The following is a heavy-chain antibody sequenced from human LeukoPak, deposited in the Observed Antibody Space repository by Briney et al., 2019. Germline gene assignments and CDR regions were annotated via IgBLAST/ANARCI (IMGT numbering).Heavy chain of an antibody. V-gene: IGHV4-38-2*02. Sequence: SETLSLTCTVSGYSISSDYYWGWIRQPPGKGLEWIGEINHSGSTNYNPSLKSRVTTSVDTSKNQFSLKLSSVTAADTAVYYCARGEDRSSGSGALDFDYWGQGTLVTVSS. CDR3: ARGEDRSSGSGALDFDY. D-gene: IGHD3-10*01. CDR2: INHSGST. CDR1: GYSISSDYY. J-gene: IGHJ4*02.